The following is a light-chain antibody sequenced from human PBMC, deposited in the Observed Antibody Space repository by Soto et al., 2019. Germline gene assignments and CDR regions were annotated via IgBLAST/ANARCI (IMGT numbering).Light chain of an antibody. V-gene: IGLV1-40*01. Sequence: QSVLTQPPSVSGAPGQRVTISCTGSSSNIGAGSDVHWYQQLPGTAPKLLIYDNTNRPSGVPDRFSGSKSDTSASLAITGLQAEDEADYYCQSYDSSLSVFGGGTQLTVL. CDR2: DNT. CDR1: SSNIGAGSD. CDR3: QSYDSSLSV. J-gene: IGLJ3*02.